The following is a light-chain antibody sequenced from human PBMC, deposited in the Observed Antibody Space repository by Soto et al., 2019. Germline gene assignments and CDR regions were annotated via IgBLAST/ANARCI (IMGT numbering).Light chain of an antibody. Sequence: QSVLTQPPSVSGAPGQRVTISCTWSSSNIGAGYDVHWYQQLPGTAPKLLIYGNSNRPSGVTDRFSGSKSGTSASLAITGLQAEDEADDYCPSYDRSLSGSVVFGGGTKLTVL. CDR1: SSNIGAGYD. J-gene: IGLJ2*01. CDR2: GNS. V-gene: IGLV1-40*01. CDR3: PSYDRSLSGSVV.